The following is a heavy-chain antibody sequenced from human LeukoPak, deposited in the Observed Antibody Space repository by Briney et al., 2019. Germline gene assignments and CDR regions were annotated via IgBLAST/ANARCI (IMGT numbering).Heavy chain of an antibody. Sequence: SETLSLTCTVSGGSISSSSSYWGWIRQPPGKGLEWIGTISYSGSTNYNPSLKSRATISVDTSKKQFSLKLRSVTAADTAVYYCARQGHYYETSGYYDAVDYWGQGTLVTVSS. V-gene: IGHV4-39*01. D-gene: IGHD3-22*01. J-gene: IGHJ4*02. CDR3: ARQGHYYETSGYYDAVDY. CDR2: ISYSGST. CDR1: GGSISSSSSY.